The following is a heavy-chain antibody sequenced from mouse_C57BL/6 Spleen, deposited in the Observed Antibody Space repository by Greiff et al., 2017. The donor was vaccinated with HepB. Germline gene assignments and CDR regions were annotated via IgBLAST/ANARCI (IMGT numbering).Heavy chain of an antibody. D-gene: IGHD2-3*01. CDR2: INPNNGGT. CDR3: ARSDGYYFDY. J-gene: IGHJ2*01. V-gene: IGHV1-22*01. Sequence: EVQVVESGPELVKPGASVKMSCKASGYTFTDYNMHWVKQSHGKSLEWIGYINPNNGGTSYNQKFKGKATLTVNKSSSTAYMELRSLTSEDSAVYYCARSDGYYFDYWGQSTTLTVSS. CDR1: GYTFTDYN.